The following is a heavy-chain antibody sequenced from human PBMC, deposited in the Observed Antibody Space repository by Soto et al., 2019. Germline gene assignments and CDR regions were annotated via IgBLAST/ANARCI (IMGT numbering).Heavy chain of an antibody. J-gene: IGHJ3*02. V-gene: IGHV3-23*01. CDR3: AKDRDDFWSGYYTARDAFDI. Sequence: GGSLRLSCAASGFTFSRYAMSWVRQAPGKGLEWVSAISGSGGSTYYADSVKGRFTISRDNSKNTLYLQMNSLRAEDTAVYYCAKDRDDFWSGYYTARDAFDIWGQGTMVTVPS. D-gene: IGHD3-3*01. CDR2: ISGSGGST. CDR1: GFTFSRYA.